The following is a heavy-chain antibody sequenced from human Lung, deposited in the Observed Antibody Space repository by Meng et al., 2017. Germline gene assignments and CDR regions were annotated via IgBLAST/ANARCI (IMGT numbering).Heavy chain of an antibody. CDR2: VWHDGINK. Sequence: GGSLRLSCAASGFTFSNYGIHWVRQAPGKGLEWVALVWHDGINKVFADSVKGRFTISRDNSNNIAYLQIDRLRAEDTAVYYCAKSGSIAVGYFDFWGQGTRVT. CDR1: GFTFSNYG. J-gene: IGHJ4*02. CDR3: AKSGSIAVGYFDF. D-gene: IGHD6-6*01. V-gene: IGHV3-33*06.